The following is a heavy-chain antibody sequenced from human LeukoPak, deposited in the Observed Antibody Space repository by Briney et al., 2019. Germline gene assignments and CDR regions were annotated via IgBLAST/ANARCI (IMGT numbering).Heavy chain of an antibody. CDR1: GFTFSSFA. Sequence: GGSLRLSCAASGFTFSSFAMSWVRQAPGKGLGWVSAISGSGGATYYADSVKGRFTISRDNSKNTLYLQMDSLRAEDTAVYYCARELTIFGVVIQRYDTFDIWGQGTMVTVSS. J-gene: IGHJ3*02. CDR3: ARELTIFGVVIQRYDTFDI. CDR2: ISGSGGAT. V-gene: IGHV3-23*01. D-gene: IGHD3-3*01.